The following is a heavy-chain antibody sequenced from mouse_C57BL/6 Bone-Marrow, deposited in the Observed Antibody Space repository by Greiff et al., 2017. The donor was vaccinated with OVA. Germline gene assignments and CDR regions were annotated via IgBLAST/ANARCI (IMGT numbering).Heavy chain of an antibody. CDR2: SRNKANDYTT. V-gene: IGHV7-1*01. J-gene: IGHJ4*01. D-gene: IGHD2-4*01. CDR3: ARDERLRRDYYAMDY. CDR1: GFTFSDFY. Sequence: EVKLVESGGGLVQSGRSLRLSCATSGFTFSDFYMEWVRQAPGKGLEWIAASRNKANDYTTEYSASVKGRFIVSRDTSQSILYLQMNALRAEDTAIYYCARDERLRRDYYAMDYWGQGTSVTVSS.